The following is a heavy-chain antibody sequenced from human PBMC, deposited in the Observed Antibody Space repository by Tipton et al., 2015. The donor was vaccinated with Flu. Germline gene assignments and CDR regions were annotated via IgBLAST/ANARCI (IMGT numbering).Heavy chain of an antibody. J-gene: IGHJ4*02. V-gene: IGHV3-7*03. CDR1: GFTFSDYW. D-gene: IGHD3-16*01. CDR2: IRQDGNER. Sequence: SLRLSCAASGFTFSDYWMAWVRQAPGKGLEWVANIRQDGNERYHVDSVKGRFTISRDNAKNQISLKLTSVFVADTAVYYCARSSTRGESDFWGQGILVTVSS. CDR3: ARSSTRGESDF.